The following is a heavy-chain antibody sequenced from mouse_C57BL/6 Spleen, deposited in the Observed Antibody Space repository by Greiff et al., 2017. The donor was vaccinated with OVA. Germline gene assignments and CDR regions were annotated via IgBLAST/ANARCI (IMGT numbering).Heavy chain of an antibody. CDR3: ATGGDYDCDEGFAY. Sequence: QVQLQQPGAELVKPGASVKLSCKASGYTFTSYWMHWVKQRPGQGLEWIGMIHPDSGSTNYNEKFKSKATLTVDKSSSTAYMQLSSLTSEDSAVYYCATGGDYDCDEGFAYWGQGTLVTVSA. D-gene: IGHD2-4*01. CDR1: GYTFTSYW. J-gene: IGHJ3*01. V-gene: IGHV1-64*01. CDR2: IHPDSGST.